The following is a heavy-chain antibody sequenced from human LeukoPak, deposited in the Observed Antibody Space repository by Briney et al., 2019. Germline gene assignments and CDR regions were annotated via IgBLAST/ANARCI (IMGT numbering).Heavy chain of an antibody. J-gene: IGHJ5*02. CDR2: VNHSGST. CDR3: ARTPGIAPRSSFDP. Sequence: SETLSLTCAVYGGSFSGYYWSWIRQPPGKGLEWIGEVNHSGSTNYNPSLKSRVTISVDTSKNQFSLKLSSVTAADTAVYYCARTPGIAPRSSFDPWGQGTLVTVSS. V-gene: IGHV4-34*01. CDR1: GGSFSGYY. D-gene: IGHD6-13*01.